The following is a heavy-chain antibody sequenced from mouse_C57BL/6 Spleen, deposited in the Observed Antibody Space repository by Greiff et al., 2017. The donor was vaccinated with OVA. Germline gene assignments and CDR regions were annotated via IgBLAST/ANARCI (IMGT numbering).Heavy chain of an antibody. D-gene: IGHD1-1*01. V-gene: IGHV3-6*01. CDR2: ISYDGSN. CDR3: AREGDYYGSSHWYFDV. Sequence: EVQLVESGPGLVKPSQSLSLTCSVTGYSITSGYYWNWIRQFPGNKLEWMGYISYDGSNNYNPSLKNRISITRDTSKNQFFLKLNSVTTEDTATYYCAREGDYYGSSHWYFDVWGTGTTVTVSS. J-gene: IGHJ1*03. CDR1: GYSITSGYY.